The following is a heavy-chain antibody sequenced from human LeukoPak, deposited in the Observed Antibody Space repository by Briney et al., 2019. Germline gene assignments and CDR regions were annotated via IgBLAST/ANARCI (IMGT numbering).Heavy chain of an antibody. D-gene: IGHD3-10*01. Sequence: PSETLSLTCTVYGGSFSGYYWSWIRQPPGKGLEWIGEINHSGSTNYNPSLKSRVTISVDTSKNQFSLKLSSVTAADAAVYYCARGYGPGSYYHYWGQGTLVTVSS. CDR1: GGSFSGYY. J-gene: IGHJ4*02. V-gene: IGHV4-34*01. CDR2: INHSGST. CDR3: ARGYGPGSYYHY.